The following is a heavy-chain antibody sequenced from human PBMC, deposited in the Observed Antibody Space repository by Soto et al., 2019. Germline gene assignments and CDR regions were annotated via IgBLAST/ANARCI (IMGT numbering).Heavy chain of an antibody. Sequence: GGSLRLSCAASGFTFSVYSMNWVRQAPGKGLEWVSSISSSSSSTYYADSVKGRFTISRENAQKSLYLQINGLRAEATAVYYCAGAGGSLLKYYFDSWGQGTLVTVS. CDR1: GFTFSVYS. J-gene: IGHJ4*02. CDR2: ISSSSSST. V-gene: IGHV3-21*01. D-gene: IGHD3-22*01. CDR3: AGAGGSLLKYYFDS.